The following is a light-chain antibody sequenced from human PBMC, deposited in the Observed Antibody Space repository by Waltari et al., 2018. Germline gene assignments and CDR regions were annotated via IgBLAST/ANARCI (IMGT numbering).Light chain of an antibody. J-gene: IGLJ1*01. CDR1: NSDVGNYNL. CDR2: EVI. CDR3: CSYAGSGTYV. Sequence: TQPASVSGTPGQSITISCTGTNSDVGNYNLVSWYQHHPGEAPKLMICEVIKRSSGVSNRFSGSKSGNTASLTISGLQAEDEADYYCCSYAGSGTYVFGTGTKVTVL. V-gene: IGLV2-23*02.